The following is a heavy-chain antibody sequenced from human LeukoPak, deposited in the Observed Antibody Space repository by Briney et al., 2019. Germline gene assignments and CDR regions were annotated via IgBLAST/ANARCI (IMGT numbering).Heavy chain of an antibody. J-gene: IGHJ4*02. CDR2: IYTSGST. CDR3: ARGTYYDILTGYYIGGYYFDY. D-gene: IGHD3-9*01. CDR1: GGSISSYY. V-gene: IGHV4-4*07. Sequence: PSETLSLTCTVSGGSISSYYWSWIRQPAGKGLEWIGRIYTSGSTNYNPSLKSRVTISVDTSKNQFSLKLSSVTAADTAAYYCARGTYYDILTGYYIGGYYFDYWGQGTLVTVSS.